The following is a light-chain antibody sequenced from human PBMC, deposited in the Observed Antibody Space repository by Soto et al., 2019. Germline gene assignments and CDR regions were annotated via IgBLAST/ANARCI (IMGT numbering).Light chain of an antibody. CDR2: AAS. CDR1: QIISSY. Sequence: DIEMTQSPSSLSASVGDRVSITCLASQIISSYLNWYQQKPGKAPKLLIYAASSLQSGVPSRFSGSGSGTDFTLTISSLQPEDFATYYCQQSYSTPITFGQGTRLEIK. V-gene: IGKV1-39*01. J-gene: IGKJ5*01. CDR3: QQSYSTPIT.